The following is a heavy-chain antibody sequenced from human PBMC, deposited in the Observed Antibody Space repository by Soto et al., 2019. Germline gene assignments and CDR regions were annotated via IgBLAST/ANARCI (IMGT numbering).Heavy chain of an antibody. D-gene: IGHD1-1*01. Sequence: GGSLRLSCAASGFTFSSYAMSWVRQAPGKGLEWVSAISGSGGSTYYADSVKGRFTISRDNSKNTLYLQMNSLRAEDTAVYYCTTDVEQLLPQIDYWGQGTLVTVSS. V-gene: IGHV3-23*01. J-gene: IGHJ4*02. CDR2: ISGSGGST. CDR3: TTDVEQLLPQIDY. CDR1: GFTFSSYA.